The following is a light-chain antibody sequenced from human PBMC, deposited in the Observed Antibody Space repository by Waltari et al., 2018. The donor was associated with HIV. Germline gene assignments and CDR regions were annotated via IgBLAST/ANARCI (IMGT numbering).Light chain of an antibody. Sequence: EIVLTQSPATLSLSPGERPTLSCRASQSVSSYLAWYQQKPGQAPRLLIYDASNRATGIPARFSGSGYGTDFTLTISSLEPEDFAVYYCQQRSNWPPLTFGGGTKVEIK. J-gene: IGKJ4*01. CDR2: DAS. CDR3: QQRSNWPPLT. CDR1: QSVSSY. V-gene: IGKV3-11*01.